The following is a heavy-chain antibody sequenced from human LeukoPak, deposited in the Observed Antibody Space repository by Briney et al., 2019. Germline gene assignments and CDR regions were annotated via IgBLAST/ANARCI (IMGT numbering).Heavy chain of an antibody. CDR3: AKAASYGGPREYMDV. J-gene: IGHJ6*03. V-gene: IGHV3-30*18. Sequence: PGGSLRLSCAASGFTFSSYGMHWVRQAPGKGLEWVAVISYDGSNKYYADSVKGRFTISRDNSKNTLYLQMNSLRAEDTAVYYCAKAASYGGPREYMDVWGKGTTVTVSS. CDR1: GFTFSSYG. D-gene: IGHD4-23*01. CDR2: ISYDGSNK.